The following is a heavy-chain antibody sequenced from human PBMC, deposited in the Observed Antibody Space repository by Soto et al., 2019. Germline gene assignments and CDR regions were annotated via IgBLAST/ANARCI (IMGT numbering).Heavy chain of an antibody. J-gene: IGHJ4*02. V-gene: IGHV1-24*01. CDR1: GYTLTELS. CDR2: FDPEDGET. CDR3: ATAVAGYIEGSGSYYTPLYYFDY. Sequence: ASVKVSCKVSGYTLTELSMHWVRQAPGKGLEWMGGFDPEDGETIYAQKFQGRVTMTEDTSTDTAYMELSSLRSEDTAVYYCATAVAGYIEGSGSYYTPLYYFDYWGQGTLVTVSS. D-gene: IGHD3-10*01.